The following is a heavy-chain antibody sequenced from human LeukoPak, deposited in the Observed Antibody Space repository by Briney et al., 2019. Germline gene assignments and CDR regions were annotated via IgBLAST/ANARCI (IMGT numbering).Heavy chain of an antibody. CDR3: AKDRASIDY. V-gene: IGHV3-30*02. CDR2: TRYDGTAM. Sequence: GGSLRLSCAASGFTFSSYGMHWVRQAPGKGLEWVAFTRYDGTAMYYADSVNVRFTISRDNSKNTLYLQMNSLRAEDTAVYYCAKDRASIDYWGQGTLVTVSS. J-gene: IGHJ4*02. CDR1: GFTFSSYG.